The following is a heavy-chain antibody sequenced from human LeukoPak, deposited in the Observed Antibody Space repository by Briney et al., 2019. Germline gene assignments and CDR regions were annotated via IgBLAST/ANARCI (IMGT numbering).Heavy chain of an antibody. CDR1: GGTFSSYA. CDR2: IIPIFGTA. D-gene: IGHD5-18*01. Sequence: SVTVSCKASGGTFSSYAISWVRQAPGQGLEWMGGIIPIFGTANYAQKFQGRVTITADKSTSTAYMELSSLRAEDTAVYYCARLYSRVGPFDYWGQGTLVTVSS. J-gene: IGHJ4*02. V-gene: IGHV1-69*06. CDR3: ARLYSRVGPFDY.